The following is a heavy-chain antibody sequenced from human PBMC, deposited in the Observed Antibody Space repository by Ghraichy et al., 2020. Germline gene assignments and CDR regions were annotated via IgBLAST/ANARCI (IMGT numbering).Heavy chain of an antibody. J-gene: IGHJ4*02. V-gene: IGHV4-4*07. CDR2: IYTSGST. CDR3: ARVPQRVSSGWSLVDY. D-gene: IGHD6-19*01. Sequence: SETLSLTCTVSGGSISSYYWSWIRQPAGKGLEWIGRIYTSGSTNYNPSLKSRVTMSVDTSKNQFSLKLSSVTAADTAVYYCARVPQRVSSGWSLVDYWGQGTLVTVSS. CDR1: GGSISSYY.